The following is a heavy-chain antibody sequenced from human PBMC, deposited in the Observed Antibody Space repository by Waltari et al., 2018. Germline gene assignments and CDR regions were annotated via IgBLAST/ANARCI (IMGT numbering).Heavy chain of an antibody. CDR2: LRNTGGT. J-gene: IGHJ4*02. V-gene: IGHV4-59*08. CDR3: ARLPTKYFDSLGWGFFDQ. D-gene: IGHD3-22*01. CDR1: GSFPSDAH. Sequence: HVQLQESGPGLVKPSETLSRPCTVPGSFPSDAHWTWIRQAPVKGLEWFAFLRNTGGTKCTPSLESRVTVSAVTSKKQFSLRLTSVTAADTAVYYCARLPTKYFDSLGWGFFDQWGQGILVTVSS.